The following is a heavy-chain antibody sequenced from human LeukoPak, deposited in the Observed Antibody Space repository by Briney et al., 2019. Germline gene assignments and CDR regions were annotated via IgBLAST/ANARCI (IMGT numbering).Heavy chain of an antibody. CDR2: INHSGST. V-gene: IGHV4-34*01. J-gene: IGHJ4*02. Sequence: SETLSLTCAVYGGSFSGYYWSWIRQPPGKGLEWIGEINHSGSTNYNPSLKSRVTISVDTSKNQFSLKLSSVTAADTAVYYCASSLNYYDSSGYLYYWGQGTLVTVSS. CDR3: ASSLNYYDSSGYLYY. CDR1: GGSFSGYY. D-gene: IGHD3-22*01.